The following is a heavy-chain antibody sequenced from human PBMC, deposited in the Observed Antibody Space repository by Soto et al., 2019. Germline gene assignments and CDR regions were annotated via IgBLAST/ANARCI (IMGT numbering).Heavy chain of an antibody. CDR2: ISTSGYYT. CDR1: GFTFRNYA. D-gene: IGHD3-10*02. CDR3: AKRGDYERGFYDS. Sequence: GGSLRLSCAASGFTFRNYAMHWVRQAPGKGLEWVSTISTSGYYTYYADSVKGRFTISRDNSKNTLFLQMNSLKPEDTAMYYCAKRGDYERGFYDSWGQGTLVTVSS. J-gene: IGHJ4*02. V-gene: IGHV3-23*01.